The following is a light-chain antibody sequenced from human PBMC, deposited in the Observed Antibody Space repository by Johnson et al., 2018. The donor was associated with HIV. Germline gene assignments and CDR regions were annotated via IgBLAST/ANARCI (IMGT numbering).Light chain of an antibody. CDR2: ENN. CDR3: GTWDSSLSAYNYV. Sequence: QSMLTQPPSVSAAPGQKVTVSCSGSSSNIGNNYVSWYQQLPGTAPKLLIYENNKRPSGIPDRFSGSKSGTSATLGITGLQTGDEADYYCGTWDSSLSAYNYVFGTGTKVTVL. J-gene: IGLJ1*01. V-gene: IGLV1-51*02. CDR1: SSNIGNNY.